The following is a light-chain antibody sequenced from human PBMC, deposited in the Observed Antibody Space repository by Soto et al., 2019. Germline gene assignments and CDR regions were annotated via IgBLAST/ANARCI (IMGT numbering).Light chain of an antibody. V-gene: IGLV2-14*01. CDR3: FSHRSGDSHV. J-gene: IGLJ1*01. CDR1: SSDIVAYNY. CDR2: GVT. Sequence: LAQPASVSGSPGQSITISCTGTSSDIVAYNYVSWYQQYPGKAPKLMIYGVTNRPSGVSNRFSGSKTGNTASLTISGLQAEDEADYYCFSHRSGDSHVFGTGTKVTVL.